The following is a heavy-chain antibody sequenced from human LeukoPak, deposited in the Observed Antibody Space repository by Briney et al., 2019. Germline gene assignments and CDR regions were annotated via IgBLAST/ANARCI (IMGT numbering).Heavy chain of an antibody. J-gene: IGHJ4*02. V-gene: IGHV1-18*01. D-gene: IGHD6-13*01. CDR1: GYTFTSYG. CDR2: ISAYNDNT. CDR3: ARENSSSWLPEFDY. Sequence: GASVKVSCKASGYTFTSYGISWVRQAPGQGLEWMGWISAYNDNTNYAQKLQGRVTMTTDTSTSTAYMELRSLRSDDTAVYYCARENSSSWLPEFDYWGQGTLVTVSS.